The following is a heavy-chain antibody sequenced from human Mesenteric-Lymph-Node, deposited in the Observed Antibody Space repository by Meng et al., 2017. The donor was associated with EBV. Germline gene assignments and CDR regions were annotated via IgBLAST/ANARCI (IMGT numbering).Heavy chain of an antibody. Sequence: LQRQESGSGRVKPSQTLSLTCAVSGGSISSGGYSWSWIRQPPGKGLDWIGYISHSGTTYYNPSLKSRVTISVDRAKNQFSLKLSSVTAADTAVYYCARNSSVRGDDAFDIWGQGTMVTVSS. CDR1: GGSISSGGYS. CDR3: ARNSSVRGDDAFDI. V-gene: IGHV4-30-2*01. CDR2: ISHSGTT. D-gene: IGHD3-10*01. J-gene: IGHJ3*02.